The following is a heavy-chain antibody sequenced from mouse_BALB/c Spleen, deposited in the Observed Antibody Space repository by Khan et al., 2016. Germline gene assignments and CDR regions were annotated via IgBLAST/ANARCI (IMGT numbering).Heavy chain of an antibody. V-gene: IGHV1S34*01. CDR1: GYSFTGYY. CDR2: ISCYNGAT. J-gene: IGHJ2*01. CDR3: SRPCYGYVGGYIFDY. D-gene: IGHD2-9*01. Sequence: LVKTGASVKISCKASGYSFTGYYMHWVKQSHGKSLEWIGYISCYNGATKYNQKFKGKATFTVDTSSSTAYMQFNSLTSEDSAVYYCSRPCYGYVGGYIFDYWGQGTTRTVSS.